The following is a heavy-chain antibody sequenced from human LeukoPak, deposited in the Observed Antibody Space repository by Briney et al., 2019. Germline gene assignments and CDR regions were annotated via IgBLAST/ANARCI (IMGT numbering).Heavy chain of an antibody. D-gene: IGHD5-12*01. Sequence: GGSLRLSCAASGFTFSSYGMHWVRQAPGKGLEWVSVVSGSGGSTYYADSVKGRFTIYRDNSKNTLYLQMNSLRAEDTAVYYCAKKVATTGGNFDYWGQGTLVTVSS. V-gene: IGHV3-23*01. J-gene: IGHJ4*02. CDR1: GFTFSSYG. CDR3: AKKVATTGGNFDY. CDR2: VSGSGGST.